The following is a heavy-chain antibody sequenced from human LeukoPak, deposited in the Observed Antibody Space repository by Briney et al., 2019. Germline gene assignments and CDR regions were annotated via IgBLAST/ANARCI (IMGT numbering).Heavy chain of an antibody. J-gene: IGHJ3*02. D-gene: IGHD5-18*01. V-gene: IGHV3-23*01. CDR1: GFIFSSHA. Sequence: GGSLRLSCAASGFIFSSHAMSWVRQAPGKGLEWVSGITGSGDSAYYADSVMGRFTISRDNSKNTLYLQMNSLRAVDTAVYYCARDRVYSYGYRDAFDIWGQGTMVTVSS. CDR3: ARDRVYSYGYRDAFDI. CDR2: ITGSGDSA.